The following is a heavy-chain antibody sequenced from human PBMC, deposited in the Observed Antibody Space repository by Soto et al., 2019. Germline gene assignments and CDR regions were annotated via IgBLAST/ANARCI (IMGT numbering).Heavy chain of an antibody. J-gene: IGHJ6*02. CDR3: AKESVYDFWSGPYGMDV. V-gene: IGHV3-23*01. Sequence: GGSLRLSCAASGFTFSSYAMSWVRQAPGKGLEWVSAISGSGGSTYYADSVKGRFTISRDNSKNTLYLQMNSLRAEDTAVYYCAKESVYDFWSGPYGMDVWGQGTTVTVSS. CDR1: GFTFSSYA. CDR2: ISGSGGST. D-gene: IGHD3-3*01.